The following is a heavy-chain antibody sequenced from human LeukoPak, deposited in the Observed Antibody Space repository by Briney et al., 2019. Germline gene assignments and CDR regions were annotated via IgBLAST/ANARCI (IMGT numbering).Heavy chain of an antibody. V-gene: IGHV4-39*01. CDR2: IYYSGST. CDR1: GGSISSSSYY. J-gene: IGHJ4*02. Sequence: SETLSLTCTVSGGSISSSSYYWGWIRQPPGKGLEWIGSIYYSGSTYYNPSLKSRVTISVDTSKNQFSLKLSSVTAADTAVYYCARGARYCSSTSCYFFDHWGQGTLVTVSS. CDR3: ARGARYCSSTSCYFFDH. D-gene: IGHD2-2*01.